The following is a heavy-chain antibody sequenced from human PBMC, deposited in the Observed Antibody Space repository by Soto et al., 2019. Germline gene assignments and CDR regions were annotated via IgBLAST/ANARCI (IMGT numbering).Heavy chain of an antibody. CDR2: IWYDGSNK. Sequence: QVQLVESGGGVVQPGRSLRLSCAASGFTFSSYGMHWVRQAPGKGLEWVAVIWYDGSNKYYADSVKGRFTISRDNSKNTLFLEMNSRRAEDTAVYYCARDSYGEDYWGRGSLVTVSA. J-gene: IGHJ4*02. V-gene: IGHV3-33*01. CDR1: GFTFSSYG. CDR3: ARDSYGEDY. D-gene: IGHD4-17*01.